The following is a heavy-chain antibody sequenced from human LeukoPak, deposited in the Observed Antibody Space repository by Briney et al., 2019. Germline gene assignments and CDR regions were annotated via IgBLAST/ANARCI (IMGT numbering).Heavy chain of an antibody. CDR2: IYHSGST. V-gene: IGHV4-30-2*01. CDR1: GGSISSGGYS. J-gene: IGHJ4*02. Sequence: SQTLSLTCAVSGGSISSGGYSWSWIRQPPGKGLEWIGYIYHSGSTYYNPSLKSRVTISVDRSKNQFSLKLISVTAADAAVYYCARAPVEMATIYFDYWGQGTLVTVSS. D-gene: IGHD5-12*01. CDR3: ARAPVEMATIYFDY.